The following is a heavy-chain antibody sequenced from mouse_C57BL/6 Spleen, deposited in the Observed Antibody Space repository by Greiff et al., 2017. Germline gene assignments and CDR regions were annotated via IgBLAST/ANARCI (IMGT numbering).Heavy chain of an antibody. CDR3: ARTGTNYFDY. D-gene: IGHD3-3*01. CDR2: IHPNSGST. CDR1: GYTFTSYW. J-gene: IGHJ2*01. V-gene: IGHV1-64*01. Sequence: QVQLQQPGAELVKPGASVKLSCKASGYTFTSYWMHWVKQRPGQGLEWIGMIHPNSGSTNYNEKFKSKATLTVDKSSCTAYMQLSSLTSEDSAVYYCARTGTNYFDYWGQGTTLTVSS.